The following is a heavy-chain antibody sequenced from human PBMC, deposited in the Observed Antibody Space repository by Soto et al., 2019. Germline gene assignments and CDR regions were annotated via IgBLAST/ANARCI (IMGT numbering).Heavy chain of an antibody. CDR2: ISGSGGST. J-gene: IGHJ4*02. D-gene: IGHD2-2*02. CDR3: ARGLGYCSSTSCYIWFDY. V-gene: IGHV3-23*01. CDR1: GFTFSTYA. Sequence: EVQLLESGGGLVQPGGSLRLSCAASGFTFSTYAMSWVRQAPGKGLEWVSAISGSGGSTYYAGSVKGRFTISRDNSKNTLFLQMNSLRAEDTAVHYCARGLGYCSSTSCYIWFDYWGQGTLVTVSS.